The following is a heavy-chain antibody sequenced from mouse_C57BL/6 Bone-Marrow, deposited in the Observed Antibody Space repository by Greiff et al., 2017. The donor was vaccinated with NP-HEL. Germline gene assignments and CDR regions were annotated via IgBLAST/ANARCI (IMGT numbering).Heavy chain of an antibody. D-gene: IGHD2-4*01. CDR2: IWSGGST. CDR1: GFSLTSYG. V-gene: IGHV2-2*01. Sequence: VQLQESGPGLVQPSQSLSITCTVSGFSLTSYGVHWVRQSPGKGLEWLGVIWSGGSTDYNAAFISRLSISKDNSKSQVFFKMNSLQADDTAIYYCARKGISHYYYAMDYWGQGTSVTVSS. CDR3: ARKGISHYYYAMDY. J-gene: IGHJ4*01.